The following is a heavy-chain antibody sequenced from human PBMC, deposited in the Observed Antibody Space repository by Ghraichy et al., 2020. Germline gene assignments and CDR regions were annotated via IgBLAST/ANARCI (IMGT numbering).Heavy chain of an antibody. CDR2: ITTYNGNT. Sequence: ASVKVSCKASGYTFTSYGVSWVRQAPGQGLEWMGWITTYNGNTKYAQNLQDRITMTTDTSTSTAYLELRSLRSDDTAVYYCARVAFKVRGQSPCDYYHYGMDVWGQGTTVTVSS. CDR1: GYTFTSYG. J-gene: IGHJ6*02. CDR3: ARVAFKVRGQSPCDYYHYGMDV. D-gene: IGHD3-10*01. V-gene: IGHV1-18*01.